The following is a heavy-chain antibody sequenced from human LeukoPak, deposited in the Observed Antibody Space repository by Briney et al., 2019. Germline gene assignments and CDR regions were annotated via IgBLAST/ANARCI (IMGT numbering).Heavy chain of an antibody. V-gene: IGHV1-2*02. D-gene: IGHD4-17*01. J-gene: IGHJ4*02. CDR3: ARGGVYGDFYFDC. CDR2: IHPNSGGT. CDR1: KYTFTGYY. Sequence: ASVKVSCKASKYTFTGYYMHWVRQAPGQGLAWMGWIHPNSGGTNYDQKFQGRVTMTRDTSISTAYMELSRLTSDDTAVYYCARGGVYGDFYFDCWGQGALVTVSS.